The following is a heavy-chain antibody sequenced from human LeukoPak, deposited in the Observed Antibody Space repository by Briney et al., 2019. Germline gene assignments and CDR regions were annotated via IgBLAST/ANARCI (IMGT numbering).Heavy chain of an antibody. Sequence: ASVKVSCKASGYTXTSYYMHWVRQAPGQGLEWMGIINPSGGSTSYAQKFQGGVTMTRDTSTSTVYMELSSLRSEDTAVYYCARDYKGPSVVTPGGFDYWGQGTLVTVSS. CDR2: INPSGGST. V-gene: IGHV1-46*01. CDR1: GYTXTSYY. CDR3: ARDYKGPSVVTPGGFDY. J-gene: IGHJ4*02. D-gene: IGHD4-23*01.